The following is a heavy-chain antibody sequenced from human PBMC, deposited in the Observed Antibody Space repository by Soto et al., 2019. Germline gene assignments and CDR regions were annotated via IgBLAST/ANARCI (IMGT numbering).Heavy chain of an antibody. J-gene: IGHJ5*02. D-gene: IGHD2-8*01. CDR1: GYTFTSYG. Sequence: ASGKVSCKASGYTFTSYGISWVRQAPGQGLEWMGWISAYNGNTNYAQKLQGRVTMTTDTSTSTAYMELRSLRSDDTALYYCARDTYGPSQGWFDPWGQGTLATVSS. CDR2: ISAYNGNT. V-gene: IGHV1-18*01. CDR3: ARDTYGPSQGWFDP.